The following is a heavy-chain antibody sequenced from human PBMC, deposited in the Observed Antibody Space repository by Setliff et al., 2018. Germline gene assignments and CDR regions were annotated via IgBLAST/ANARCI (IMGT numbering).Heavy chain of an antibody. D-gene: IGHD3-3*01. CDR3: VRAGFDAISNGLDY. Sequence: WASVKVSCKASGYIFTGYYMHWVRQAPGQGLEWMGRISPHTGGTNSAQKFQGRVTMTRDTSVSTVYMELNSLRSDDTAVYYCVRAGFDAISNGLDYWGQGTLVTVSS. J-gene: IGHJ4*02. CDR1: GYIFTGYY. V-gene: IGHV1-2*06. CDR2: ISPHTGGT.